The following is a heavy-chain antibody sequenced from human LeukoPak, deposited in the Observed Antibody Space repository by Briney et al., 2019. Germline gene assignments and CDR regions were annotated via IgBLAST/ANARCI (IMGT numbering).Heavy chain of an antibody. Sequence: GGSLRLSCAASGFTFSSYDMHWVRQPTGKGLEWVSAIGTAGDTYYSHSVKGRFTISRENAKKSLYLHMNSLSAGDTAVYYCASWEASTNYWGQGTLVTVSS. CDR3: ASWEASTNY. CDR1: GFTFSSYD. D-gene: IGHD1-26*01. J-gene: IGHJ4*02. V-gene: IGHV3-13*01. CDR2: IGTAGDT.